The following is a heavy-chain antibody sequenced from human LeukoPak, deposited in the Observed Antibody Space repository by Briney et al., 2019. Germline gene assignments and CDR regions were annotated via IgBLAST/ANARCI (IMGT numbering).Heavy chain of an antibody. J-gene: IGHJ4*02. CDR3: ARSLAVDGTRAY. Sequence: GASVKVSCKASGGTFSSYAISWVRQAPGQGLEWMGGIIPIFGTANYAQKFQGRVTITTDESTSTAYMELSSLRSEDTAVYYCARSLAVDGTRAYWGQGTPVTVSS. D-gene: IGHD6-19*01. CDR2: IIPIFGTA. CDR1: GGTFSSYA. V-gene: IGHV1-69*05.